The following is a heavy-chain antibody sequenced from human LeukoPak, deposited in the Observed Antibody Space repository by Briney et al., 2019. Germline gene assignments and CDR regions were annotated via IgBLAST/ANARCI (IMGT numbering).Heavy chain of an antibody. Sequence: GGSLRLSCAASGFTFSDYYMSWFRQAPGKGLEWVGFIRSKAYGGTTEYAASVKGRFTISRDDSKSIAYLQMNSLKTEDTAVYYCTRVGEYSYGPGALDYWGQGTLVTVSS. CDR1: GFTFSDYY. V-gene: IGHV3-49*03. D-gene: IGHD5-18*01. CDR3: TRVGEYSYGPGALDY. J-gene: IGHJ4*02. CDR2: IRSKAYGGTT.